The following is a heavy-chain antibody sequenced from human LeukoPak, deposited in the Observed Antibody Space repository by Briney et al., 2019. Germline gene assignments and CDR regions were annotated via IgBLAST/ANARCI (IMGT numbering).Heavy chain of an antibody. Sequence: GESLKISCKGSGYSFTSYWIGWVRQAPGQGLEWMGWINPNSGGTNYAQKFQGRVTMTRDTSISTAYMELSRLRSDDTAVYYCVPCIGGGDCYSFDYWGQGTLVTVSS. CDR1: GYSFTSYW. D-gene: IGHD2-21*02. J-gene: IGHJ4*02. V-gene: IGHV1-2*02. CDR2: INPNSGGT. CDR3: VPCIGGGDCYSFDY.